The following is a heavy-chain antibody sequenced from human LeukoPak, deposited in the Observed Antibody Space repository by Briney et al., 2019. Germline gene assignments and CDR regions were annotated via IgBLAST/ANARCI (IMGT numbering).Heavy chain of an antibody. CDR2: VYYTGST. V-gene: IGHV4-59*01. D-gene: IGHD6-6*01. J-gene: IGHJ4*02. CDR1: GGSISRYY. CDR3: ARWGSIAVARFDY. Sequence: PSETLTLTCTVSGGSISRYYWSWIRQSPGKGLEWIGYVYYTGSTNYNPCLSSRVNISVDTSKNQFSLNLTSVTAADTAVYYCARWGSIAVARFDYWGQGNLVSVSS.